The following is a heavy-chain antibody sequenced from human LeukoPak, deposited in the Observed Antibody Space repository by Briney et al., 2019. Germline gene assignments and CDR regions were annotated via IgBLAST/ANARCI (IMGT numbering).Heavy chain of an antibody. CDR1: GASMNTHY. J-gene: IGHJ4*02. CDR2: MLDTVTT. D-gene: IGHD5-18*01. V-gene: IGHV4-59*11. CDR3: ATIKRGNIFGYFDF. Sequence: SETLCLTCAVSGASMNTHYWSWIRQPPGKGLEWIGYMLDTVTTKDNPSLKSRFTLSADTSKNQFSLRLTSVTAADTAVYYCATIKRGNIFGYFDFWGQGIPVTVSS.